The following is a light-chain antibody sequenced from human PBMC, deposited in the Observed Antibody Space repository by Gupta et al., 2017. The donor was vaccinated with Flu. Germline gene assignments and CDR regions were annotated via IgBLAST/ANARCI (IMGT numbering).Light chain of an antibody. V-gene: IGKV3-20*01. CDR2: GAS. J-gene: IGKJ1*01. CDR1: QSVSSSY. CDR3: QQYGRSPWT. Sequence: EIVLTQSPGTLSLSPGERATLSCRASQSVSSSYLAWYQQKPGQAPRLLIYGASSRATGIPDRFSGSGSGTQFTLTISRLKPEDLAVYYCQQYGRSPWTFGQGTKVEIK.